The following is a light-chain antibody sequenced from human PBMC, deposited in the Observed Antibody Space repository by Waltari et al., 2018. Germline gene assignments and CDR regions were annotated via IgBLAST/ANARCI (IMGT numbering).Light chain of an antibody. Sequence: SYILTQPPSVSVAPGQTARVTGGGNNIGTKSFHWYQQKPGQAPVPVVSVDRDRPSGIPERFSGSTSGNTATLTISRVEVEDEADYYCQVWDSITVVFGGGTKLIVL. J-gene: IGLJ2*01. V-gene: IGLV3-21*02. CDR2: VDR. CDR1: NIGTKS. CDR3: QVWDSITVV.